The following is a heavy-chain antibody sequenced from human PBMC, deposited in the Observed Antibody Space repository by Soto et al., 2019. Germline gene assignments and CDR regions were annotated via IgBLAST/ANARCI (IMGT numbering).Heavy chain of an antibody. CDR2: ISYDGSNK. CDR1: GFTFSSYG. CDR3: AKDSRLYRDYYYYGMDV. V-gene: IGHV3-30*18. Sequence: GGSLRLSCAASGFTFSSYGMHWVRQAPGKGLEWVAVISYDGSNKYYADYVKGRFTISRDNSKNTLYLQMNSLRAEDTFVYYCAKDSRLYRDYYYYGMDVWGQGTTVTVSS. J-gene: IGHJ6*02. D-gene: IGHD4-4*01.